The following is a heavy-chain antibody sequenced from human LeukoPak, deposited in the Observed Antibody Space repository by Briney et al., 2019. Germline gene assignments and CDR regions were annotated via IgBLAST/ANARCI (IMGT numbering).Heavy chain of an antibody. D-gene: IGHD3-10*01. CDR2: MHPNSGNT. Sequence: GASVTVSFKASAYTFTVYDINWVRQAPGQGLEWMGWMHPNSGNTVYAQKFQGRVTITRNTSISTAYMELSSLRSEDTAVYYCARAPRVRGVNFDYWGQGTLVSVSS. CDR3: ARAPRVRGVNFDY. J-gene: IGHJ4*02. V-gene: IGHV1-8*03. CDR1: AYTFTVYD.